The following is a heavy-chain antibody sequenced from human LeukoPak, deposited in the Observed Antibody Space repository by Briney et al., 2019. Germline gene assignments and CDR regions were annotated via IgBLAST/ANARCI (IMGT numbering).Heavy chain of an antibody. D-gene: IGHD1-7*01. CDR1: GFTISRYA. V-gene: IGHV3-23*01. CDR2: ITDSGSST. Sequence: PGGSLRLSCAASGFTISRYAMNWVRQAPGKGLEWVSAITDSGSSTYYADSVKGRFTISRDNSRSTLYLQMNSLRAEDTAVYYCAKDGDWNYGNYWGQGTLVTVSS. CDR3: AKDGDWNYGNY. J-gene: IGHJ4*02.